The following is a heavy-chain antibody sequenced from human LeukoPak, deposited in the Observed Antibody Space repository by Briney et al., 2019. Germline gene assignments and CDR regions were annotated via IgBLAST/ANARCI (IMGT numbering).Heavy chain of an antibody. CDR3: ARVGIDTASYYYYGMDV. J-gene: IGHJ6*02. D-gene: IGHD5-18*01. V-gene: IGHV4-4*07. CDR1: GVSISSYY. Sequence: SETLSLTCTVSGVSISSYYWSWIRQPAGKGLEWIGRIYTSGSTNYNPSLKSRVTMSVDTSKNQFSLKLSSVTAADTAVYYCARVGIDTASYYYYGMDVWGQGTTVTVSS. CDR2: IYTSGST.